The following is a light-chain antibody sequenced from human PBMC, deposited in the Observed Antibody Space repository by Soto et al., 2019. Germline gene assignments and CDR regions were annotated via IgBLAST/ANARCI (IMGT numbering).Light chain of an antibody. Sequence: QSALTQPASVSGSPGQSITISCTGTSSDVGGYVSWYQQHPGKAPKLMFYEVSHRPSGVSNRFSGSKSGNTASLTISGLQSEDEAEYYCSSYTSSSTPYVVFGGVTKVTVL. CDR1: SSDVGGY. V-gene: IGLV2-14*01. CDR3: SSYTSSSTPYVV. J-gene: IGLJ2*01. CDR2: EVS.